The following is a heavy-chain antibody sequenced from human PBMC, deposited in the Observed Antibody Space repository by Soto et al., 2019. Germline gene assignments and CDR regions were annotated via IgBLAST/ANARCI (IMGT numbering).Heavy chain of an antibody. J-gene: IGHJ6*02. D-gene: IGHD3-3*01. V-gene: IGHV3-21*01. Sequence: PGGSLRLSCAASGFTFSSYSMNWVRQAPGKGLEWVSSISSSSSYIYYADSVKGRFTISRDNAKNSLYLQMNSLRAEDTAVYYCARALYDFWSGYYYYYYGMDVWGQGTTVTVSS. CDR1: GFTFSSYS. CDR2: ISSSSSYI. CDR3: ARALYDFWSGYYYYYYGMDV.